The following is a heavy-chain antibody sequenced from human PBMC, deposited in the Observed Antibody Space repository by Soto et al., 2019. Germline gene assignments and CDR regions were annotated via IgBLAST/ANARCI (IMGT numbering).Heavy chain of an antibody. CDR3: ARDPYGSRGGIDY. CDR2: IYNSGST. Sequence: QVQLQESGPGLVKPSQTLSLTCTVSDGSISSSGYYWTWIREHPGKGLEWIGYIYNSGSTNYNPSLKTRVSISMDTSKKQFSLRLNSVTAADTAVYYCARDPYGSRGGIDYWGQGTLVTVSS. V-gene: IGHV4-31*03. D-gene: IGHD3-10*01. J-gene: IGHJ4*02. CDR1: DGSISSSGYY.